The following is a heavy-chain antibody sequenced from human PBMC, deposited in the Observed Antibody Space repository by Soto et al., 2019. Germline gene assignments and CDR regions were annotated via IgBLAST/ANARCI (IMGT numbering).Heavy chain of an antibody. V-gene: IGHV4-34*01. D-gene: IGHD3-16*01. CDR3: AGSYETDDYYFDY. CDR1: GGSFSAYY. Sequence: SETRSLTCAGYGGSFSAYYWSWILQPPGKGLEWIGEIYHLGSTNYNPSLQSRVSMSLDKSNKQFSLTLTSVTAADTAVYFCAGSYETDDYYFDYWGRGILVTVSS. CDR2: IYHLGST. J-gene: IGHJ4*02.